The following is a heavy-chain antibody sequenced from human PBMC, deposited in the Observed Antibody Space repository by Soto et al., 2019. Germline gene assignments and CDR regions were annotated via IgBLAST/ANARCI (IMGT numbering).Heavy chain of an antibody. CDR2: MNPNSGHT. Sequence: QVQLVQSGAEVKKPGASVKVSCKASGYTFTSHDINWMRQATGQGLEWMGWMNPNSGHTNYAQKFQGRVTMTRATSIVTAYMRLTRRSSDVTALYYCAGDSFPPWGRGTLVPVSS. D-gene: IGHD3-9*01. V-gene: IGHV1-8*01. CDR3: AGDSFPP. J-gene: IGHJ5*02. CDR1: GYTFTSHD.